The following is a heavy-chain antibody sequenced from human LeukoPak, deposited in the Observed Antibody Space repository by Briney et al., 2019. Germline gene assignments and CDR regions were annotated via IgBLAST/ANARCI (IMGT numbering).Heavy chain of an antibody. CDR2: ISSSSSYI. V-gene: IGHV3-21*01. CDR3: AGLGIAAAGTGFDP. CDR1: GFTFSSYS. J-gene: IGHJ5*02. D-gene: IGHD6-13*01. Sequence: GGSLRLSCAASGFTFSSYSMNWVRQAPGKGLEWVSSISSSSSYIYYADSVKGRFTISRDNAKNSLYLQMNSLRAEDTAVYYCAGLGIAAAGTGFDPWGQGTLVTVSS.